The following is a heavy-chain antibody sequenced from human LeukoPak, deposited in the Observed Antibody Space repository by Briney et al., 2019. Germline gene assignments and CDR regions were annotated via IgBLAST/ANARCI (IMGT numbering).Heavy chain of an antibody. CDR1: GFTFGDYT. D-gene: IGHD3-10*01. CDR3: TRGRYYGSGSYLIDY. V-gene: IGHV3-49*04. Sequence: GGSLRLSCVASGFTFGDYTINWVRQAPVKGLEWVSFIRSEAYGGTTEYAASVKGRFTVSGDDSKSIAYLQMNSLETEDTAVYYCTRGRYYGSGSYLIDYWGQGTLVTVSS. J-gene: IGHJ4*02. CDR2: IRSEAYGGTT.